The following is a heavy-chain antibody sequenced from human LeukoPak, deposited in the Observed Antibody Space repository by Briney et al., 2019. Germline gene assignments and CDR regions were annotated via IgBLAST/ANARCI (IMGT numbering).Heavy chain of an antibody. D-gene: IGHD2-2*01. CDR2: IQYDGNTI. Sequence: GGSLRLSCGASGFTFTTYAMTWVRQAPGKGLEWVAFIQYDGNTIFYADSVKGRFTISRDNSKNTLYLQMNSLRTDDTAVYYCGKDGADLVVVPAAISYYYYYYMDVWGKGTTVTIS. V-gene: IGHV3-30*02. CDR1: GFTFTTYA. CDR3: GKDGADLVVVPAAISYYYYYYMDV. J-gene: IGHJ6*03.